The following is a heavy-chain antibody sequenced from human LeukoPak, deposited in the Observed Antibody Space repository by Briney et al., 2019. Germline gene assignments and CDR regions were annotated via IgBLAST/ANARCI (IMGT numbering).Heavy chain of an antibody. CDR2: IYYSGST. Sequence: SETLSLTCTVSGGSISSYYWSWIRQPAGKGLEWIGYIYYSGSTNYNPSLKSRVTISVDTSKNQFSLKLSSVTAADTAVYYCARDLGSTNWFDPWGQGTLVTVSS. CDR1: GGSISSYY. J-gene: IGHJ5*02. V-gene: IGHV4-59*01. D-gene: IGHD1-26*01. CDR3: ARDLGSTNWFDP.